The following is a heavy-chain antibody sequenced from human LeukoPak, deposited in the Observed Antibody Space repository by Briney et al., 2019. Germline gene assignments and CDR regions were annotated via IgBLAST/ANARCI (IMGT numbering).Heavy chain of an antibody. CDR1: GGSISSSSYY. D-gene: IGHD4-17*01. J-gene: IGHJ6*03. Sequence: SETLSLTCTVPGGSISSSSYYWGWIRQPPGKGLEWIVSIYYSGSTYYNPSLKSRVTISVDTSKNQFSLKLSSVTAADTAVYYCARQAVPHYYYYYYMDVWGKGTTVTISS. CDR2: IYYSGST. CDR3: ARQAVPHYYYYYYMDV. V-gene: IGHV4-39*01.